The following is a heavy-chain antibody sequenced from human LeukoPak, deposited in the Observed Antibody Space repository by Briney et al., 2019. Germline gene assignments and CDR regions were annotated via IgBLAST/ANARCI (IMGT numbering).Heavy chain of an antibody. Sequence: GGSLRLSCAASGFTFSSYGMHWVRQAPGKGLEWVAFIRYDGSSKYYADSVKGRFTISRDNSKNTLYLQMNSLRAEDTAVYYCAKDSGGYDILTGYPTGYYYMEVWGKGTTVTVSS. CDR1: GFTFSSYG. V-gene: IGHV3-30*02. J-gene: IGHJ6*03. CDR2: IRYDGSSK. D-gene: IGHD3-9*01. CDR3: AKDSGGYDILTGYPTGYYYMEV.